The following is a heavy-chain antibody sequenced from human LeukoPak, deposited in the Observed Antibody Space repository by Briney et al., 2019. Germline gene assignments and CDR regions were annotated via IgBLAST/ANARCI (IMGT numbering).Heavy chain of an antibody. J-gene: IGHJ5*02. CDR2: IYHSGST. Sequence: SETLSLTCAVSGGSISSSNWWSWVRQPPGKGLKWIGEIYHSGSTNYSPSLKSRVTISVDKSKNQFSLKLSSVTAADTAVYYCARDRTDDYGDSNWFDPWGQGTLVTVSS. CDR3: ARDRTDDYGDSNWFDP. V-gene: IGHV4-4*02. CDR1: GGSISSSNW. D-gene: IGHD4-17*01.